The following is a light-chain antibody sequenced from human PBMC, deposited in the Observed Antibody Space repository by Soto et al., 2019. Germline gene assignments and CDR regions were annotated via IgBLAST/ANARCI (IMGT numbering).Light chain of an antibody. CDR2: VAS. CDR1: QSLLHSNGYYY. J-gene: IGKJ4*01. Sequence: DIVVTQSPLSLPVTPGEPASISCRSSQSLLHSNGYYYLDWYLQKPGQSPQLLIYVASNRASGVPDRFSGSGSGTDFTLKISRVEAEDVGVYYCMQSLQTRTFGGGTKVDI. V-gene: IGKV2-28*01. CDR3: MQSLQTRT.